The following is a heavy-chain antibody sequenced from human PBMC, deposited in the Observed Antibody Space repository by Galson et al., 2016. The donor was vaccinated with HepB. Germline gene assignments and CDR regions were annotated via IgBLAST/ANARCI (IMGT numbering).Heavy chain of an antibody. V-gene: IGHV2-5*02. J-gene: IGHJ6*02. CDR3: ALRRDITPYRSSWFLDYYYYGMDV. D-gene: IGHD6-13*01. CDR2: IYWDDDK. Sequence: PALVKPTQTLTLTCTFSGFSLRSNGLGVAWIRQAPGKALEWLAVIYWDDDKRYSPSLKSRLTITKDTSKNQVVLSMTNMDPVDTATYYCALRRDITPYRSSWFLDYYYYGMDVWGQGTTVTVSS. CDR1: GFSLRSNGLG.